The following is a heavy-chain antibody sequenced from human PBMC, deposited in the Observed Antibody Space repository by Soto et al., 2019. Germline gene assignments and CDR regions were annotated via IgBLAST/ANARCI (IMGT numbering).Heavy chain of an antibody. J-gene: IGHJ4*02. D-gene: IGHD6-19*01. CDR1: GCTFSSYT. V-gene: IGHV3-48*01. CDR2: ITSSGGAM. Sequence: EVQLVDSGGALVQPGGSLRLSCAASGCTFSSYTMHWVRQAQGKGLERVSSITSSGGAMYYADSVQGRFTVSRDNAKSSLYLQMNSLAAEDTAVYYCTKGWLDYWGQGSLVNVAS. CDR3: TKGWLDY.